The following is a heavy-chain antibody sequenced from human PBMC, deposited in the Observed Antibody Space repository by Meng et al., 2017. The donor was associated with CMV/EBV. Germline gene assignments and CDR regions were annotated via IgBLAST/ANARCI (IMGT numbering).Heavy chain of an antibody. CDR1: GCSISSSNW. D-gene: IGHD3-22*01. CDR3: ARVSEGSSGYYFDY. Sequence: SGCSISSSNWWSWVRQPPGKGLEWIGEIYHSGSTNYNPSLKSRVTISVDKSKNQFSLKLSSVTAADTAVYYCARVSEGSSGYYFDYWGQGTLVTVSS. J-gene: IGHJ4*02. CDR2: IYHSGST. V-gene: IGHV4-4*02.